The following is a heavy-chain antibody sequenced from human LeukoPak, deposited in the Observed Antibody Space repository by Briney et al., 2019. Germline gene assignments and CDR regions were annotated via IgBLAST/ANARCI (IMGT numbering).Heavy chain of an antibody. D-gene: IGHD6-6*01. CDR1: GGSISSGSYY. Sequence: PSETLSLTCTVSGGSISSGSYYWSWIRQPAGKGLEWIGNINYSGSTYYNPSLKSRVTISLDTSKNQFSLRLSSVTAADTALYYCARDPTPEYSTSWYDTWGQGTLVTVSS. V-gene: IGHV4-61*10. CDR2: INYSGST. J-gene: IGHJ5*02. CDR3: ARDPTPEYSTSWYDT.